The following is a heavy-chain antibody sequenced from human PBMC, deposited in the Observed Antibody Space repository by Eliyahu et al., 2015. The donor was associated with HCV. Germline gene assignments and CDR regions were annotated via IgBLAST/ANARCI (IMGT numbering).Heavy chain of an antibody. CDR1: GFXFSXYS. CDR3: ARDGPSIALAGATFDP. CDR2: ISTSSSYI. Sequence: EVQLVESGGGLVKPGGSLRLSCAASGFXFSXYSMNWVRQAPGKGLEWVSSISTSSSYIYYTDSVKGRFTISRDNAKNSLYLQMNSLRAEDTAVYYCARDGPSIALAGATFDPWGQGTLVTVSS. J-gene: IGHJ5*02. V-gene: IGHV3-21*01. D-gene: IGHD6-13*01.